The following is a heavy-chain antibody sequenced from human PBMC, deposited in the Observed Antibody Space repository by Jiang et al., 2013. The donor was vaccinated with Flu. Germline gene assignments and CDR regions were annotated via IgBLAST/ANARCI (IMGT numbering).Heavy chain of an antibody. CDR2: IYHSGST. Sequence: GPGLVKPSETLSLTCAVSGYSISSGYYWGWIRQPPGKGLEWIGSIYHSGSTYYNPSLKSRVTISVDTSKNQFSLKLSSVTAADTAVYYCARDFEGLPDTYHDAFDIWGQGDNGHRLF. CDR1: GYSISSGYY. D-gene: IGHD2-21*02. CDR3: ARDFEGLPDTYHDAFDI. V-gene: IGHV4-38-2*02. J-gene: IGHJ3*02.